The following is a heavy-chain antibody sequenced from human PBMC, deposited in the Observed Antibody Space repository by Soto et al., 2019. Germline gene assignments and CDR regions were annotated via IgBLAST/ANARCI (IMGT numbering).Heavy chain of an antibody. Sequence: QITLKESGPTLVKPTQTLTLTCTFSGFSLSADGVGVGWIRQPPGKALEWLALIYWDDDQRYSPSLKTRLTITQXTXKXXVVLTMTNMDPVDTATYYCAHAYGGTSWPNDAFDVWGQGTVVTVSS. CDR3: AHAYGGTSWPNDAFDV. CDR1: GFSLSADGVG. J-gene: IGHJ3*01. V-gene: IGHV2-5*02. CDR2: IYWDDDQ. D-gene: IGHD2-2*01.